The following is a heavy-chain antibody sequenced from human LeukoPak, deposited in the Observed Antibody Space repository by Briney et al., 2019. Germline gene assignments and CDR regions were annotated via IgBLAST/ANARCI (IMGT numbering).Heavy chain of an antibody. J-gene: IGHJ2*01. V-gene: IGHV3-33*01. D-gene: IGHD3-9*01. Sequence: AGRSLRLSCAASGFTFSSYGMHWVRQALGKGLEWVAVIWYDGSNKYYADSVKGRFTISRDNSKNTLYLQMNSLRAEDTAVYYCARDQNDILTGDGWYFDLWGRGTLVTVSS. CDR3: ARDQNDILTGDGWYFDL. CDR2: IWYDGSNK. CDR1: GFTFSSYG.